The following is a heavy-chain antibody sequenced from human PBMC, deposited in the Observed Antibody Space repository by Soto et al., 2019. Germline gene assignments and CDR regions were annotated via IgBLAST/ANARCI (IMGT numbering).Heavy chain of an antibody. V-gene: IGHV3-23*01. CDR1: GFTFSRDG. D-gene: IGHD4-17*01. J-gene: IGHJ4*02. Sequence: GGSLRLSCAASGFTFSRDGMSWVRQAPGKGLEWVSLITDNGGSTYYADSVKGRFTISRDNTKNTLFLQMNSLRAEDTAVYYCAKERATTAAFDYWGQGALVTVSS. CDR3: AKERATTAAFDY. CDR2: ITDNGGST.